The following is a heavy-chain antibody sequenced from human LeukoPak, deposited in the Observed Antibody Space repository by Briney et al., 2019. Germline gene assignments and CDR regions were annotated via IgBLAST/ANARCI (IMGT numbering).Heavy chain of an antibody. Sequence: PGGSVTLPCAASGFPDNSNYMRGPRHAPGKAGEWGSYIYSGGSTYYADSVKGRFTISRENSKNTLYLQMNSLRAEDTAVYYCARDPNGDYIGAFDFRGQGTMVTVSS. J-gene: IGHJ3*01. V-gene: IGHV3-53*01. CDR1: GFPDNSNY. CDR2: IYSGGST. D-gene: IGHD4-17*01. CDR3: ARDPNGDYIGAFDF.